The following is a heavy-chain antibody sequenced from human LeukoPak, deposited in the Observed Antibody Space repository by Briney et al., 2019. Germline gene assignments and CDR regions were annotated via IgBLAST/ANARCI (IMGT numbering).Heavy chain of an antibody. J-gene: IGHJ4*02. D-gene: IGHD6-19*01. CDR3: AKEGSSGWYFSDY. CDR2: ISGSGGST. V-gene: IGHV3-23*01. Sequence: GGSLRLSCAASGFTVSSDYMNWVRQAPGKGLEWVSTISGSGGSTYYADSVKGRFTISRDNSKNTLYLQMNSLRAEDTAVYYCAKEGSSGWYFSDYWGQGTLVTVSS. CDR1: GFTVSSDY.